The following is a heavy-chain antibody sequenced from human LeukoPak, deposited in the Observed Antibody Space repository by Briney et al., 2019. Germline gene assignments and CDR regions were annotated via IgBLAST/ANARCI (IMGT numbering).Heavy chain of an antibody. Sequence: SETLSLTCTVSYDSISSSSYYWGLIRQPPGNELEWIGNIYNSRSNNYNPSVQSRATISVDPTHNQSSLKMNYVSAADKAVYYCARGGSFGEFYDAFDIWGQGKMVTVSS. CDR3: ARGGSFGEFYDAFDI. CDR2: IYNSRSN. D-gene: IGHD3-10*01. V-gene: IGHV4-61*05. CDR1: YDSISSSSYY. J-gene: IGHJ3*02.